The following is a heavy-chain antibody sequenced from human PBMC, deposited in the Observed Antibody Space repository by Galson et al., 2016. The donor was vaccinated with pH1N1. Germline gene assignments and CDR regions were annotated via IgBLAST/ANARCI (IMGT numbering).Heavy chain of an antibody. CDR3: ARDRHYGDDRAFDH. CDR2: INPILGMT. D-gene: IGHD5-12*01. J-gene: IGHJ4*02. CDR1: GYTFTGYY. V-gene: IGHV1-69*04. Sequence: SGYTFTGYYMHWVRQAPGRGLEWMGWINPILGMTNYAQRFHGRVTITADTSTYTAYMELSSLRSDDTAMYYCARDRHYGDDRAFDHWGRGTLVTVSS.